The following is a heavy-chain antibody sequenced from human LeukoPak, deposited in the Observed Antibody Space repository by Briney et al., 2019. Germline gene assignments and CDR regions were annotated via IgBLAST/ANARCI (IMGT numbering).Heavy chain of an antibody. Sequence: ASVKVSCKASGGTFSSYAISWVRQAPGQGLEWMGWINTNTGNPTYAQGFTGRLVFSLDTSVSTAYLQISSLKAEDTAVYYCARGRSGSYGKMWFFDYWGQGTLVTVSS. V-gene: IGHV7-4-1*02. J-gene: IGHJ4*02. D-gene: IGHD1-26*01. CDR3: ARGRSGSYGKMWFFDY. CDR1: GGTFSSYA. CDR2: INTNTGNP.